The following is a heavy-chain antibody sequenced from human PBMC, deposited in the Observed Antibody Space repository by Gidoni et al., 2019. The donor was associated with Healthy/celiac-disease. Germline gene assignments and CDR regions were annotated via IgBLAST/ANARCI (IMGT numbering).Heavy chain of an antibody. CDR3: ARDVDACSGGSGDLHWFDP. CDR2: IITIFGTA. J-gene: IGHJ5*02. CDR1: SCNFSSSA. Sequence: QVQLLPSGAEVKTPGSSVTFSCKASSCNFSSSAFIWVRQAPGQGLEWMGGIITIFGTANYEKKFQSRVTITAEESTSTAYMEQSSLRSEDTAVYYCARDVDACSGGSGDLHWFDPWGQGTLVTVSS. D-gene: IGHD2-15*01. V-gene: IGHV1-69*01.